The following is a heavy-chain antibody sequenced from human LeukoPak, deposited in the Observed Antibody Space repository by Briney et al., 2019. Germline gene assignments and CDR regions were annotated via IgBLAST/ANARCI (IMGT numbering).Heavy chain of an antibody. J-gene: IGHJ6*03. CDR1: GFTVSSNY. CDR3: ARDKSEVILVGATGTPYYYYYMDV. V-gene: IGHV3-53*01. Sequence: GGSLRPSCAASGFTVSSNYMSSVRQHPGKGMEWVSVIYRGGSTYYADSVKGRFTISRDNSKNTLYLQMNSLRAEDTAVYYCARDKSEVILVGATGTPYYYYYMDVWGKGTTVTVSS. CDR2: IYRGGST. D-gene: IGHD1-26*01.